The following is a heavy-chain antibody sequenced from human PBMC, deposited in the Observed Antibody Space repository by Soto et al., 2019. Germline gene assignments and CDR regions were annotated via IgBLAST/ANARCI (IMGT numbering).Heavy chain of an antibody. CDR2: IVVGSGNT. CDR1: GFTFTSSA. CDR3: ARGLAAAIYDY. D-gene: IGHD6-13*01. Sequence: SVKVSRKASGFTFTSSAVQWVRQARGQRLEWIGWIVVGSGNTNYAQKFQDRVTMTTDTSTSTAYMEVRSLRSDDTAVYYCARGLAAAIYDYWGQGTLVTVSS. V-gene: IGHV1-58*01. J-gene: IGHJ4*02.